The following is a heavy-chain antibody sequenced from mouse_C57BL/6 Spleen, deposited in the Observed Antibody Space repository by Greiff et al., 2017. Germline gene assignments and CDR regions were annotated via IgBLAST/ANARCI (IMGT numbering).Heavy chain of an antibody. D-gene: IGHD2-5*01. CDR3: ARYHSNYGDY. Sequence: VKLQQPGAELVMPGASVKLSCKASGYTFTSYWMHWVKQRPGQGLEWIGEIDPSDSYTNYNQKFKGKSTLTVDKSSSTAYMQLSSLTSEDSAVYYCARYHSNYGDYWGQGTTLTVSS. CDR2: IDPSDSYT. V-gene: IGHV1-69*01. CDR1: GYTFTSYW. J-gene: IGHJ2*01.